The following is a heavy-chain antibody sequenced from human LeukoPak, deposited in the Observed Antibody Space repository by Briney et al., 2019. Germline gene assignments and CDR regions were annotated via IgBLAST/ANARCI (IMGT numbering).Heavy chain of an antibody. V-gene: IGHV3-21*01. J-gene: IGHJ4*02. CDR1: GFTFSSYS. CDR3: AKFPRGWELLDY. Sequence: GGSLRLSCAASGFTFSSYSMNWVRQAPGKGLEWVSSISSSSSYIYYADSVKGRFTISRDKSKNTLYLQMNSLRAEDTAVYYCAKFPRGWELLDYWGQGTLVTVSS. D-gene: IGHD1-26*01. CDR2: ISSSSSYI.